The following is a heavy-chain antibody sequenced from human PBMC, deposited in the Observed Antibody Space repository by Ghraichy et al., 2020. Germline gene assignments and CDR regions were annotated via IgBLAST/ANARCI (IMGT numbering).Heavy chain of an antibody. D-gene: IGHD4-17*01. CDR3: AHRVSSGADYGDRFDY. V-gene: IGHV2-5*02. J-gene: IGHJ4*02. Sequence: SGPTLVKPTQTLTLTCTFSGFSLSTSGVGVGWIRQPPGKALEWLALIYWDDDKRYSPSLKSRLTITKDTSKNQVVLTMTNMDPVDTATYYCAHRVSSGADYGDRFDYWGQGTLVTVSS. CDR2: IYWDDDK. CDR1: GFSLSTSGVG.